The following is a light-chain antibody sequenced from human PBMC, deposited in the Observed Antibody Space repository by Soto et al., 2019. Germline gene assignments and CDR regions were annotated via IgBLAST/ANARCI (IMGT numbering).Light chain of an antibody. J-gene: IGLJ1*01. V-gene: IGLV2-8*01. CDR3: SSYAGTTFV. CDR1: SSDVGRYNY. Sequence: QSALTQPPSASGSPGQSVTISCTGTSSDVGRYNYVSWYQQHPGKAPKLMISEVNKRASGVPDRFSGSKSGNTASLTVSGLQAEDEAEYYCSSYAGTTFVFVTGTNVTVL. CDR2: EVN.